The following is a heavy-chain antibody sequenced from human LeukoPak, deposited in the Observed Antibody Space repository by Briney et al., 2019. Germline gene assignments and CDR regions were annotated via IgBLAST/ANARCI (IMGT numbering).Heavy chain of an antibody. CDR3: ARDPPRDFGVVIIGGDYYMDV. J-gene: IGHJ6*03. CDR2: IIPIFGTA. CDR1: GGTFSSYA. Sequence: SVKVSCKASGGTFSSYAISWVRQAPGQGLEWMGGIIPIFGTANYAQKFQGRVTITADESTSTAYMELSSLRSEDTAVYYCARDPPRDFGVVIIGGDYYMDVWGKGTTVTVSS. D-gene: IGHD3-3*01. V-gene: IGHV1-69*01.